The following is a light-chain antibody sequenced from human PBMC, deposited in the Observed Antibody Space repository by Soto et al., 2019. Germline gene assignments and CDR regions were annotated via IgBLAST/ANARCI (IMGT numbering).Light chain of an antibody. V-gene: IGKV1-12*01. CDR3: QQANSFPLT. CDR2: AAS. Sequence: DIQMTQSPSSVSASVGDRVTITCRASQGISNWLAWYQQKPGKAPKLLIYAASSLQSGVPSRFSGSGFGTDFTLTNSSLQSEYFATYYCQQANSFPLTCGGGTKVELK. J-gene: IGKJ4*01. CDR1: QGISNW.